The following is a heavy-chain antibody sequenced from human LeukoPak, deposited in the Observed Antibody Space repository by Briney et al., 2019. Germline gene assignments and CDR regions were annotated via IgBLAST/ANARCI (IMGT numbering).Heavy chain of an antibody. CDR2: ISVYNGNT. CDR3: ARTLDSGTYDTFDF. Sequence: GASVTVSCKASGYTFISYGISWVRQAPGQGLEWMGWISVYNGNTNYAQKLQGRVTMTTDTSTSTAYMELRSLRSDDTAVYYCARTLDSGTYDTFDFWGQGTLVTVSS. V-gene: IGHV1-18*01. J-gene: IGHJ4*02. CDR1: GYTFISYG. D-gene: IGHD1-26*01.